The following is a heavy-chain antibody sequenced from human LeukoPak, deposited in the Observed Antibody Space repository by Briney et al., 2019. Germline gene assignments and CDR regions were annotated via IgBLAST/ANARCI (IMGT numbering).Heavy chain of an antibody. V-gene: IGHV4-61*02. J-gene: IGHJ4*02. D-gene: IGHD6-19*01. CDR1: GGSISSGSYY. Sequence: SETLSLXCTVSGGSISSGSYYWSWIRQPAVKGLEWIGRIYTSGLTNYNPSLKSRVTISVDTSKNQFSLKLSSVTAADTAVYYCARCYSSGLDYWGQGTLVTVSS. CDR3: ARCYSSGLDY. CDR2: IYTSGLT.